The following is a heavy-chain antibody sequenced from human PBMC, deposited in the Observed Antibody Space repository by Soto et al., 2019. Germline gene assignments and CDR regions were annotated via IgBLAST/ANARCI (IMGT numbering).Heavy chain of an antibody. Sequence: GESLRLSCAASGFTFSSYSMNWVRQAPGKWLEWVSSISSSSSYIYYADSVKGRFTISRDNAKNSLYLQMNSLRAEDTAVYYCARERETSIAARYYYYMDVWGKGATVTVSS. CDR1: GFTFSSYS. CDR2: ISSSSSYI. D-gene: IGHD6-6*01. J-gene: IGHJ6*03. V-gene: IGHV3-21*01. CDR3: ARERETSIAARYYYYMDV.